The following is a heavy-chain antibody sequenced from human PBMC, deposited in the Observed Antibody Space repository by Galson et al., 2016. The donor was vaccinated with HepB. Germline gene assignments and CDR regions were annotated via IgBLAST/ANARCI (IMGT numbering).Heavy chain of an antibody. Sequence: SLRLSCAASGFTFGTYTMSWVRQAPGKGLEWVAILSYDGNNQYYADSVKGRFTISRDNSENTLYLQMNSLRAEDTALYYCAKGGWYGSSSPTDCWGQGTLVTVSS. V-gene: IGHV3-30*18. CDR1: GFTFGTYT. CDR2: LSYDGNNQ. J-gene: IGHJ4*02. CDR3: AKGGWYGSSSPTDC. D-gene: IGHD6-6*01.